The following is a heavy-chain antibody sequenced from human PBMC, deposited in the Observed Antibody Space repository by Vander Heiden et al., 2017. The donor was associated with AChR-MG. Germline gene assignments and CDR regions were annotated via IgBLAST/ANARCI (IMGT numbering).Heavy chain of an antibody. CDR1: GSTFSSYA. J-gene: IGHJ4*01. CDR3: ASSVHLVYGSGGSCYWGGY. V-gene: IGHV1-69*01. CDR2: IIPIFGTA. Sequence: QVQLVQSGAEVKKPGSSVKVSCKPSGSTFSSYAISWVRQAPGEGLEWMGGIIPIFGTANYAQKFQGRVTITADESTSTAYMELSSLRSEETAVYYCASSVHLVYGSGGSCYWGGYWGHGTLVTVSS. D-gene: IGHD2-15*01.